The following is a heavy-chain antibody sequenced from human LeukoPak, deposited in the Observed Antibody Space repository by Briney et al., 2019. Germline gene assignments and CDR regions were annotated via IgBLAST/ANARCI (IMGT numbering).Heavy chain of an antibody. Sequence: SETLSLTCTVSGGSISSGDYYWSWIRQPPGKGLGWIGYIYYSGSTYSNPSLKSRVTISVDTSKNQFSLKLSSVTAADTAVYYCARDTRSTSSTMYYYYYYMDVWGKGTTVTVSS. CDR1: GGSISSGDYY. V-gene: IGHV4-30-4*08. CDR2: IYYSGST. CDR3: ARDTRSTSSTMYYYYYYMDV. D-gene: IGHD2-2*01. J-gene: IGHJ6*03.